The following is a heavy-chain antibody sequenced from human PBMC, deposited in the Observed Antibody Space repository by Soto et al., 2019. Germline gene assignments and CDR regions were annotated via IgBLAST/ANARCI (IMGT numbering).Heavy chain of an antibody. CDR1: GGSIRSSDYY. J-gene: IGHJ4*02. D-gene: IGHD3-22*01. Sequence: SETLSLTCTVSGGSIRSSDYYWTWIRQPPGKGLEWIGYIYYSGSANYNPPLKSRVTISVDTSRNQFSLKLNSVTAADTAVYFCARATYYSDTGGSPPLDYWGQGTLVTVSS. CDR2: IYYSGSA. CDR3: ARATYYSDTGGSPPLDY. V-gene: IGHV4-30-4*01.